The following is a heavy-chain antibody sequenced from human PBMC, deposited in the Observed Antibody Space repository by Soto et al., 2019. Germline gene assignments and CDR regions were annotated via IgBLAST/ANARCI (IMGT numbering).Heavy chain of an antibody. Sequence: PGESLKISCKGSGYSFTSYWIGWVRQMPVKGLEWMGIIYPGDSDTRYSPSFQGQVTISADKSISTAYLQWSSLKASDTAMYYCARHYSVGYFSSTSCPNYYYYYMAVWGKGTTVTVSS. D-gene: IGHD2-2*01. V-gene: IGHV5-51*01. CDR2: IYPGDSDT. CDR3: ARHYSVGYFSSTSCPNYYYYYMAV. CDR1: GYSFTSYW. J-gene: IGHJ6*03.